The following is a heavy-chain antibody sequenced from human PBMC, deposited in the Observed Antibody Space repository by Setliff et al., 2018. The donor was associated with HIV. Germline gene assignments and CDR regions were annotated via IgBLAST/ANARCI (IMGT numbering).Heavy chain of an antibody. V-gene: IGHV4-4*09. CDR2: IYTSGTT. CDR3: ARLIHTGLLYFDY. CDR1: GVSISGHF. D-gene: IGHD2-8*02. J-gene: IGHJ4*02. Sequence: PSETLSLTCLVSGVSISGHFWGWIRQPPGKGLEWIGYIYTSGTTEYNPSLDSRVTISVDTSRDQFSLNLRSVNAADTALYFCARLIHTGLLYFDYWGLGMLVTVSS.